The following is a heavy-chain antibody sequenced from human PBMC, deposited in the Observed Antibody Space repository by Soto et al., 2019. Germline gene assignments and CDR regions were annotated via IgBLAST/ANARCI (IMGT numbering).Heavy chain of an antibody. V-gene: IGHV3-15*07. Sequence: GGSLRLSCAASGFTFSNAWMNWVRQAPGKGLEWVGRIKSKTDGGTTDYAAPVKGRFTISRDDSKNTLYLQMNSLKTEDTAVYYCTTRLEYYYDSSGYEPDFDYWGQGTLVTVSS. CDR1: GFTFSNAW. J-gene: IGHJ4*02. CDR2: IKSKTDGGTT. D-gene: IGHD3-22*01. CDR3: TTRLEYYYDSSGYEPDFDY.